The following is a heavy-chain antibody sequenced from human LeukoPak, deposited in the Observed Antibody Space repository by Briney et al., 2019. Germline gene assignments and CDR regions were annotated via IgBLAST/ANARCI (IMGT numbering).Heavy chain of an antibody. V-gene: IGHV1-46*01. CDR3: AREACSGGSCLYYFDY. Sequence: ASVKVSCKASGYTFTSYYKHWVRQAPGQGLEWMGIINPSGGSTSYARKFQGRVTMTRDTSTSTVYMELSSLRSEDTAVYYCAREACSGGSCLYYFDYWGQGTLVTVSS. CDR1: GYTFTSYY. J-gene: IGHJ4*02. D-gene: IGHD2-15*01. CDR2: INPSGGST.